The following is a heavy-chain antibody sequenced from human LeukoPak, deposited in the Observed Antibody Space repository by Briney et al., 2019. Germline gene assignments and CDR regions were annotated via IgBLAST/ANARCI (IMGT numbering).Heavy chain of an antibody. D-gene: IGHD2-15*01. Sequence: GGSLRLSCAASGFTFSSYSMNWVRQAPGKGLEWVSSISSSSSYIYYAGSVKGRFTISRDNAKNSLYLQMNSLRAEDTAVYYCATPKAHDAFDIWGQGTMVTVSS. CDR3: ATPKAHDAFDI. V-gene: IGHV3-21*01. J-gene: IGHJ3*02. CDR2: ISSSSSYI. CDR1: GFTFSSYS.